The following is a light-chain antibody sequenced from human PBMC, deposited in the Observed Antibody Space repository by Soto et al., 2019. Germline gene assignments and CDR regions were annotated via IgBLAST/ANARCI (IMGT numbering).Light chain of an antibody. CDR3: QQYQRYPVT. CDR2: AAS. CDR1: QDISNF. J-gene: IGKJ5*01. V-gene: IGKV1-16*02. Sequence: DIQMTQSPSSLSASVGDSVTSTCRASQDISNFLAWFQQKPGKAPKSLIYAASSLRSGVPSKFRGSGSGTDFTLTISSLRPEDFATYYCQQYQRYPVTFGQGTRLEIK.